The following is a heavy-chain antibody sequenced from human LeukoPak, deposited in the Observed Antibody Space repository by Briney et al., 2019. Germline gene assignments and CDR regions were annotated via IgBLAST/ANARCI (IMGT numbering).Heavy chain of an antibody. Sequence: GGSLRLSCAASGFTVSSHDMSWVRQAPGKGLEWVSVIYMGGTTYYADSVKGRFTISRHSSKNTLYLQMGSLRAEDMAVYYCARVVGQQQKNYYFDYWGQGTLVTVSS. V-gene: IGHV3-53*04. CDR3: ARVVGQQQKNYYFDY. CDR1: GFTVSSHD. D-gene: IGHD6-13*01. CDR2: IYMGGTT. J-gene: IGHJ4*02.